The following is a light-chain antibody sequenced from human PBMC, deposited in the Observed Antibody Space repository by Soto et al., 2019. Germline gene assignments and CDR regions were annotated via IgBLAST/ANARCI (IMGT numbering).Light chain of an antibody. V-gene: IGKV1-13*02. CDR2: DAS. CDR1: QGISSA. J-gene: IGKJ1*01. Sequence: AIQLTQSPSSLSVSVGDRVTITCRASQGISSALAWYQQKPGKAPKLLIYDASSLESGVPSRFSDSGSGTDFSLTISSLQPDDSATYYCQQYNSHSRTFGQGTKVDIK. CDR3: QQYNSHSRT.